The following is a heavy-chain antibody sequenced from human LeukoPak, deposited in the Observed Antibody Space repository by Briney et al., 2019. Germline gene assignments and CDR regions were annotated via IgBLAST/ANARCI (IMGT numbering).Heavy chain of an antibody. CDR3: ARSEVSAEDYYDSSGYYDVFDY. CDR1: GGTFSSYA. D-gene: IGHD3-22*01. CDR2: IIPIFGTA. V-gene: IGHV1-69*13. J-gene: IGHJ4*02. Sequence: SVKVSCTASGGTFSSYAISWVRQAPGQGLEWMGGIIPIFGTANYAQKFQGRVTITADESTSTAYMELSSLRSEDTAVYYCARSEVSAEDYYDSSGYYDVFDYWGQGTLVTVSS.